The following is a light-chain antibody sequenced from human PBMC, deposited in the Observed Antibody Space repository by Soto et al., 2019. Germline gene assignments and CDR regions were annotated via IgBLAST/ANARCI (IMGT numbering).Light chain of an antibody. CDR1: QSISSW. V-gene: IGKV1-5*01. CDR3: QQYNSYSFT. J-gene: IGKJ3*01. Sequence: DIQMTQSPSTLSASVGDRVTITCRASQSISSWLAWYQQKPGKAPKLLIYDASSLVSGVPSRFSGSGSGTEFTLTISSLQPDDFATYYGQQYNSYSFTFGPGTKVDI. CDR2: DAS.